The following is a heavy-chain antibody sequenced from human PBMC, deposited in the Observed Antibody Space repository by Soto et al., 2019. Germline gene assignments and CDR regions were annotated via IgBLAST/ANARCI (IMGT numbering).Heavy chain of an antibody. CDR1: GLTFSSYA. V-gene: IGHV3-23*01. D-gene: IGHD2-2*01. CDR2: ISGSGGRT. CDR3: AKDRSSSTIDAFDI. Sequence: EVQLLESGGGLVQPGGSLRLSCAASGLTFSSYAMNWVRQAPGKGLECVSAISGSGGRTYYGDSVKGRFTISRDNSKNTLYLQMNSLRAEDTALYYCAKDRSSSTIDAFDIWGQGTMVTVSS. J-gene: IGHJ3*02.